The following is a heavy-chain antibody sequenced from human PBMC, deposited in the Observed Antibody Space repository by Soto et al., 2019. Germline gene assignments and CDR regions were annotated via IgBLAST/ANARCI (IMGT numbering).Heavy chain of an antibody. CDR3: ARVSRGLRHIVVVTALYAFDI. CDR2: IYYSGST. V-gene: IGHV4-31*03. J-gene: IGHJ3*02. CDR1: GGSISSGGYY. Sequence: QVQLQESGPGLVKPSQTLSLTCTVSGGSISSGGYYWSWIRQHPGKGLEWIGYIYYSGSTYYNPSLKSRVTISVDTSKNQFSLKLSSVTAADTAVYYCARVSRGLRHIVVVTALYAFDIWGQGTMVTVSS. D-gene: IGHD2-21*02.